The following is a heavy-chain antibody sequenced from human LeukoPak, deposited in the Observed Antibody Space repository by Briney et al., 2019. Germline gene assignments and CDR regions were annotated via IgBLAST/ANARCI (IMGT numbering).Heavy chain of an antibody. D-gene: IGHD2-2*01. Sequence: GGSLRLSCAASGFTFSSYWMHWVRQAPGKGLVWVSRINSDGSSTSYADSVKGRFTISRDNAKNTLYLQMNNLRAEDTAVYYCAREPGPFVVVPAAMSAFDIWGQGTMVTVSS. CDR2: INSDGSST. CDR1: GFTFSSYW. CDR3: AREPGPFVVVPAAMSAFDI. V-gene: IGHV3-74*01. J-gene: IGHJ3*02.